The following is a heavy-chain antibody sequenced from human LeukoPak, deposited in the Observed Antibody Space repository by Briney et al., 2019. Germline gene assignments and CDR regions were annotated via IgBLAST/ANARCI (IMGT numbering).Heavy chain of an antibody. CDR3: ARERFLEWLLWDY. Sequence: GGSLRLSCAASGFTFSDYYMSWIRQAPGKGLEWVSYISSSGTTIYYADSVKGRFTISRDNAKNSLYLQMNSLRAEDTAVYYCARERFLEWLLWDYWGQGTLVTVSS. CDR1: GFTFSDYY. D-gene: IGHD3-3*01. V-gene: IGHV3-11*04. J-gene: IGHJ4*02. CDR2: ISSSGTTI.